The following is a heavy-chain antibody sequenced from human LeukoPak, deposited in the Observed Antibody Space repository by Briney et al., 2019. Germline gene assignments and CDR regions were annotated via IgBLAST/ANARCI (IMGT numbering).Heavy chain of an antibody. Sequence: PGGSLRLSCAASGFTFNTYGMHWVRQAPGKGLEWVAVIWYDGSNKYYADSVKGRFTISRDNSKNTLYLQMNSVRAEDTAVYYCAGPIVGPSTWQFDYWGQGTLVTVSS. CDR1: GFTFNTYG. D-gene: IGHD1-26*01. V-gene: IGHV3-33*01. CDR2: IWYDGSNK. J-gene: IGHJ4*02. CDR3: AGPIVGPSTWQFDY.